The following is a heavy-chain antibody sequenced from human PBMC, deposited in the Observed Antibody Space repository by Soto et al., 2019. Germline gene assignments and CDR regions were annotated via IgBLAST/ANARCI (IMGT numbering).Heavy chain of an antibody. V-gene: IGHV3-49*03. J-gene: IGHJ6*02. CDR1: GFTFGDYA. Sequence: GGSLRLSCTTSGFTFGDYAMSWSRQAPGKGLEWVGVIRSKAYGGTTDYAASVKGRFTISRDDSKSIAYLQMNSLKSEDTGVYYCTKYTYKSRYAYHGMDVWGHGTTVTVYS. CDR3: TKYTYKSRYAYHGMDV. CDR2: IRSKAYGGTT. D-gene: IGHD6-13*01.